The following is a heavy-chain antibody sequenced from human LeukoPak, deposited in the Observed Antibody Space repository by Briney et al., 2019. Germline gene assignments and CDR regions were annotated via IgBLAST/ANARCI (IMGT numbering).Heavy chain of an antibody. CDR3: ARDRGSSWSGWFDP. CDR1: GGSISSYY. V-gene: IGHV4-59*01. D-gene: IGHD6-13*01. CDR2: IYYSGST. Sequence: SETLSLTCTVSGGSISSYYWSWIRQPPGKGLEWIGYIYYSGSTNCNPSLKSRVTISVDTSKNQFSLKLSSVTAADTAVYYCARDRGSSWSGWFDPWGQGTLVTVSS. J-gene: IGHJ5*02.